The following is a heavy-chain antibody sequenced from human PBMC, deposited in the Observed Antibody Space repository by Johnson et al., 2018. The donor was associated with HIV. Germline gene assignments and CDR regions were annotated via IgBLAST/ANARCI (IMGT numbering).Heavy chain of an antibody. CDR2: ISGSGGST. D-gene: IGHD2-2*01. CDR3: AKGVPRGCSSTSCHRAFDI. J-gene: IGHJ3*02. V-gene: IGHV3-23*04. CDR1: GFTFSSYV. Sequence: VQLVESGGGLVQPGGSLKLSCEASGFTFSSYVMSWVRQAPGKGLEWVSAISGSGGSTYYTDSVKGRFTISRANSTHPLYLQMNSLRAEDTAVYYCAKGVPRGCSSTSCHRAFDIWGQGTMVTVSS.